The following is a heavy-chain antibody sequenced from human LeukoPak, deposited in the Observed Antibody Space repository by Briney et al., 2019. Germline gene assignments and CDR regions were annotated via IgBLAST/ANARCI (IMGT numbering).Heavy chain of an antibody. J-gene: IGHJ4*02. D-gene: IGHD5-24*01. CDR3: AGDGYNSRRFFDY. CDR1: GYTFNAYY. CDR2: INPNSGGS. Sequence: ASVKVSCKTSGYTFNAYYMHWVRQAPGQGLEWMGWINPNSGGSNYAQKFQGRVTMTSDMSINTAYMELSRLISDDTAVYYCAGDGYNSRRFFDYWGQGTLVTVSS. V-gene: IGHV1-2*02.